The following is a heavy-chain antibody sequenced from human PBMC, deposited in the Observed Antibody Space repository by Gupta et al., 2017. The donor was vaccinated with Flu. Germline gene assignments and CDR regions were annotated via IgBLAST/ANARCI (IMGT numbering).Heavy chain of an antibody. Sequence: QVHLVESGGGVVQPGRSLRLSCAASGFTFSRYDMYWVRQAPGKVVEWVEVIRYGRSNKYYADSVKGRFTISRDKSKNTLYLQMDRLRAEDAAVYYWAREEVSGHSYGCGFFDRWGRGTLVTVSS. CDR3: AREEVSGHSYGCGFFDR. CDR1: GFTFSRYD. V-gene: IGHV3-33*01. J-gene: IGHJ2*01. CDR2: IRYGRSNK. D-gene: IGHD5-18*01.